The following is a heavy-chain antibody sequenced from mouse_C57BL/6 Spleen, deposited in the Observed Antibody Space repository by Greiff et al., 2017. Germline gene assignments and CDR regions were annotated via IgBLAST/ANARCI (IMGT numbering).Heavy chain of an antibody. V-gene: IGHV1-50*01. CDR1: GYTFTSYW. CDR2: IDPSDSYT. Sequence: QVQLQQPGAELVKPGASVKLSCKASGYTFTSYWMQWVKQRPGQGLEWIGEIDPSDSYTNYNQKFKGKATLTVDTSSSTAYMQLSSLTSEDSAVYYCARGSTMVTRRYFDVWGTGTTVTVAS. CDR3: ARGSTMVTRRYFDV. D-gene: IGHD2-2*01. J-gene: IGHJ1*03.